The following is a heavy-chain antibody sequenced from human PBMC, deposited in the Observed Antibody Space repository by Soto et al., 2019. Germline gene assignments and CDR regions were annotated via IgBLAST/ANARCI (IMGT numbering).Heavy chain of an antibody. D-gene: IGHD4-17*01. CDR2: IYYSGST. Sequence: QVQLQESGPGLVKPSETLSLTCTVSGGSISSYYWSWIRQPPGKGLEWIGYIYYSGSTNYNPSLMSRVTISVDTSKNQFSLKLSSVTAADTAVYYCASTGGDYGDYEMSGNAFDIWGQGTMVTVSS. J-gene: IGHJ3*02. CDR1: GGSISSYY. CDR3: ASTGGDYGDYEMSGNAFDI. V-gene: IGHV4-59*08.